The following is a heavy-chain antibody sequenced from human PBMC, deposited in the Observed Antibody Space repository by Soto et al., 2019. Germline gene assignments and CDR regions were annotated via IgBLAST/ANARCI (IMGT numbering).Heavy chain of an antibody. Sequence: QVQLVESGGGVVQPGRSLRLSCVASGFSFSGYGMHWVRQAPGKGLEWVAIIRLDGSNEEYAESVKGRCTISRDNSKNTSDMQRNILRVEDTAVYYCARDLRKGRCFDLWGRGTLVTVSS. CDR1: GFSFSGYG. CDR3: ARDLRKGRCFDL. V-gene: IGHV3-33*01. J-gene: IGHJ2*01. CDR2: IRLDGSNE.